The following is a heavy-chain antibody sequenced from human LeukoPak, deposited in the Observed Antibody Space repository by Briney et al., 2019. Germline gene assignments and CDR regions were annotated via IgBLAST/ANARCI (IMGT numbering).Heavy chain of an antibody. Sequence: GGSLRLSCAASRFTFISYWLSWVRPAPGKGLEWVANIKPDGSEKNYVDSVKGRFTISRDNAKNSLYLQMSSLRAEDTAVYYCARDNRAAFDYWGQGTLVTVSS. V-gene: IGHV3-7*01. D-gene: IGHD3-16*02. CDR1: RFTFISYW. CDR2: IKPDGSEK. CDR3: ARDNRAAFDY. J-gene: IGHJ4*02.